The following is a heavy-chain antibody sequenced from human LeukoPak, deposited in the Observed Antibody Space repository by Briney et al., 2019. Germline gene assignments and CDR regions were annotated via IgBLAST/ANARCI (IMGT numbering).Heavy chain of an antibody. Sequence: GGSLRLSCAASGFTFSSFAMGWVRQAPGKGLEWVSIISDSGGRAYYAASVRGRFTISRDNSKNTLYLQMNSLRAEDTALYYCAKRLAAVGAVDYWGQGTLVTVSS. CDR1: GFTFSSFA. V-gene: IGHV3-23*01. CDR2: ISDSGGRA. J-gene: IGHJ4*02. D-gene: IGHD6-13*01. CDR3: AKRLAAVGAVDY.